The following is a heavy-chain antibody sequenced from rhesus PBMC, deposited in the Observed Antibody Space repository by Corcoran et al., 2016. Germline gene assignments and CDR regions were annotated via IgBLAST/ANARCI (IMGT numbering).Heavy chain of an antibody. D-gene: IGHD3-3*01. Sequence: QVQLQESGPGVVKPSETLSLTCAVSGGSISDNYRWSWIRQPPGKGLEWIGVIYGNGTSTKYNPAFKSRVTLSKDTSKNQFSLNLISVTAADTAVYYCARGWGMWTGYSLDSWGQGVVVTVSS. CDR1: GGSISDNYR. CDR3: ARGWGMWTGYSLDS. V-gene: IGHV4S10*01. J-gene: IGHJ6*01. CDR2: IYGNGTST.